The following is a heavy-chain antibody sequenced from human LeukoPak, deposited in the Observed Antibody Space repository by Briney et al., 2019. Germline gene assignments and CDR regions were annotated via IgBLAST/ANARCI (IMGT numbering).Heavy chain of an antibody. V-gene: IGHV3-21*01. CDR2: ISSSSSYI. CDR3: ARGSSLEYYYYGMDV. J-gene: IGHJ6*02. D-gene: IGHD2-2*01. CDR1: GFTFSSYS. Sequence: GGSLRLSCAASGFTFSSYSMNWVRQAPGEGREWVSSISSSSSYIYYEDSVEGRFTISRDNAKNSLYLQMNSLRAEDTAVYYCARGSSLEYYYYGMDVWGQGTTVTVSS.